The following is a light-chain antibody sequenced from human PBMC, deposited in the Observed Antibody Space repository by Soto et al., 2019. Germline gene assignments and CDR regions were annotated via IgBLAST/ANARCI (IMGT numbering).Light chain of an antibody. CDR1: QDISNY. V-gene: IGKV1-33*01. Sequence: DIQMTQSPSSLSASVGDRVTITCQASQDISNYLNWYQQKPGKAPKLLINDASNLETGVPSRCSGSGSGTDFTFTISSLQPEDIATYYCQQYDNLFTFGPGTKVDIK. CDR2: DAS. J-gene: IGKJ3*01. CDR3: QQYDNLFT.